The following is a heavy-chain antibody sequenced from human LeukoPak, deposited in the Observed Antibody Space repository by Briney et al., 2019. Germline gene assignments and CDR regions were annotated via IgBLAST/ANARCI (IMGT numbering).Heavy chain of an antibody. Sequence: ASVKVFYKASGYTFTIYGISWVRQAPGQGLEWMGWISAYNGNTNYAQKLQGRVTMTTDTSTSTAYTELRSLRSDDTAVYYCARDPALGSWSNRGYFDYWGQGTLVTVSS. J-gene: IGHJ4*02. CDR3: ARDPALGSWSNRGYFDY. CDR2: ISAYNGNT. CDR1: GYTFTIYG. D-gene: IGHD6-13*01. V-gene: IGHV1-18*01.